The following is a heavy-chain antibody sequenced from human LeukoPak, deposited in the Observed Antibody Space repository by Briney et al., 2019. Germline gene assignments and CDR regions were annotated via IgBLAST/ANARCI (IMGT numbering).Heavy chain of an antibody. Sequence: GSSVKVSCKASGGTFSSYAISWVRQAPGQGLEWMGGIIPIFGTANYAQKFQGRVTITADESTSTAYMELSSLRSEDTAVYYCAHGSVAAAGTDFDYWGQGTLVTVSS. J-gene: IGHJ4*02. CDR3: AHGSVAAAGTDFDY. D-gene: IGHD6-13*01. V-gene: IGHV1-69*01. CDR2: IIPIFGTA. CDR1: GGTFSSYA.